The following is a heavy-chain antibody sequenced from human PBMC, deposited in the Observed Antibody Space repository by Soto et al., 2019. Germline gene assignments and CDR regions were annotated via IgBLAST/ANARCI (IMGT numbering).Heavy chain of an antibody. Sequence: PSETLSLTCTVSGGSISSYYWSWIRQPPGKGLEWIGYIYYSGSTGSTNYNPSLKSRVTISVDTSKNQFSLKLSSVTAADTAVYYCARVSSRYYDILTGYYNWFDPWGQGTLVTVS. D-gene: IGHD3-9*01. CDR1: GGSISSYY. J-gene: IGHJ5*02. V-gene: IGHV4-59*12. CDR3: ARVSSRYYDILTGYYNWFDP. CDR2: IYYSGSTGST.